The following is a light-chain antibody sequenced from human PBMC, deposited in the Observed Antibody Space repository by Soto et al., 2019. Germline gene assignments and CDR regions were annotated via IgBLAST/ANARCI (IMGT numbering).Light chain of an antibody. V-gene: IGKV3-20*01. J-gene: IGKJ1*01. Sequence: EIVLTQSPGTLSLSPGERATLSCRASHSVSSSFLAWYQHKPGQAPRLLIYGASSRAPGIPDRFSGRGSGTDFTLTISRLEPEDFAVYYCQQYGSSPWTFGQGTKVDIK. CDR1: HSVSSSF. CDR2: GAS. CDR3: QQYGSSPWT.